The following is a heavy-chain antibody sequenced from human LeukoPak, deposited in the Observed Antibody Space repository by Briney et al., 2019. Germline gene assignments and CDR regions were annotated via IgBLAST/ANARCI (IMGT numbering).Heavy chain of an antibody. CDR1: GYTFTGYY. D-gene: IGHD3-10*01. V-gene: IGHV1-2*06. J-gene: IGHJ4*02. CDR3: ARDDGSGWNLDY. CDR2: INPNSGGT. Sequence: ASVKVSCKASGYTFTGYYMHWVRQAPGQGLEWMGRINPNSGGTNYAQKVQGRVTVTTDTSTSTAYMELRSLRSDDTAVYYCARDDGSGWNLDYWGQGTLVTVSS.